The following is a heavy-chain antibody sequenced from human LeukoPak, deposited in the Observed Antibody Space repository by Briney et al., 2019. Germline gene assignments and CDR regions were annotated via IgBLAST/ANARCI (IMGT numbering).Heavy chain of an antibody. CDR2: IYPDDSDT. V-gene: IGHV5-51*01. Sequence: GESLKISSKHAEYSFPNYSIGWVRPMPGKGLEWRGIIYPDDSDTRYSPSFQGPVTTSAHTSITTAYLTCSTPRAPHTAMYFCAIGRGGQQLGDYWGQGTLVTGSS. J-gene: IGHJ4*02. D-gene: IGHD6-13*01. CDR3: AIGRGGQQLGDY. CDR1: EYSFPNYS.